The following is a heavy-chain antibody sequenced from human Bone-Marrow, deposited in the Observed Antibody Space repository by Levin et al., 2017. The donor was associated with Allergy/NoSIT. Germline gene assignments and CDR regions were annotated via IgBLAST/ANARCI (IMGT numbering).Heavy chain of an antibody. CDR3: ARGRCGGGCYGDAFDI. D-gene: IGHD2-15*01. CDR1: GFTFSSYT. CDR2: IDSRSGTI. J-gene: IGHJ3*02. Sequence: GGSLRLSCAASGFTFSSYTMNWVRQAPGKGLEWVSDIDSRSGTIHYTDSVKGRFTISRDNAKNSLYLQMNSLRAEDSAIYYCARGRCGGGCYGDAFDIWGQGTMVTVSS. V-gene: IGHV3-48*01.